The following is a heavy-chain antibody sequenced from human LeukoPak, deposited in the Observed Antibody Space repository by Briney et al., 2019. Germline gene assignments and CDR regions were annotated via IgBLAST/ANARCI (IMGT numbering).Heavy chain of an antibody. CDR1: GYTFTGYY. CDR2: INPSGGST. Sequence: ASVKVSCKASGYTFTGYYMHWVRQAPGQGLEWMGIINPSGGSTSYAQKFQGRVTITADESTRSAYMEVSSLRSEDTAVYYCARSAGGVIGVVTPALSGTRPPYFFYYMDVWGRGTTVTVSS. V-gene: IGHV1-46*01. CDR3: ARSAGGVIGVVTPALSGTRPPYFFYYMDV. J-gene: IGHJ6*03. D-gene: IGHD2-2*01.